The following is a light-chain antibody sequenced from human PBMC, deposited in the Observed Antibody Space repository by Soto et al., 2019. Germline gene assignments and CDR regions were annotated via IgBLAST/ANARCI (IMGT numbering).Light chain of an antibody. CDR3: QQYGGSFI. CDR2: NTS. J-gene: IGKJ3*01. V-gene: IGKV3-20*01. CDR1: QSINSKS. Sequence: EIVLTQSPGTLSLSPGEGATVSCRVSQSINSKSLVWYQRKFGQAPRLLIYNTSNRATGIPDRFSVSGSGTDFTLSIIGLEAEDLALYYCQQYGGSFIFGPGTKGDFK.